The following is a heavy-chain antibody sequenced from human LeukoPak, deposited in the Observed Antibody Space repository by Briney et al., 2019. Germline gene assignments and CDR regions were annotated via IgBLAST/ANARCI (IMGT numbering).Heavy chain of an antibody. D-gene: IGHD2-2*01. J-gene: IGHJ4*02. Sequence: GGSLRLSCAASGFTFSSYWKHWVRQAPGKGLLWVSLINSDGNNRGYADSVKGLFTVSRDNAKNTLYLQMNSLRAEDTAVYYCARDQGYCTTTSCYSIGAYFDYWGQGTLVTVSS. CDR1: GFTFSSYW. V-gene: IGHV3-74*01. CDR2: INSDGNNR. CDR3: ARDQGYCTTTSCYSIGAYFDY.